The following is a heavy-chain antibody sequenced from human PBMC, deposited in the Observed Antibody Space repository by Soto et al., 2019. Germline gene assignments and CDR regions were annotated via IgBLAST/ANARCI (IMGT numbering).Heavy chain of an antibody. J-gene: IGHJ4*02. CDR1: GGSISSSSYY. D-gene: IGHD2-15*01. Sequence: SETLSLTCTVSGGSISSSSYYWGWIRQPPGKGLEWIGSIYYSGSTYYNPSLKSRVTISVDTSKNQFSLKLSSVTAADTAVYYCARRPPRYRSGGSCYGFDYWGQGTLVTVSS. CDR2: IYYSGST. V-gene: IGHV4-39*01. CDR3: ARRPPRYRSGGSCYGFDY.